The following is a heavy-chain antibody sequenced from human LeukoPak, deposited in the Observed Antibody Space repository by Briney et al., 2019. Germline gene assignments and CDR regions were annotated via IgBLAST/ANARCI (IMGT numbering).Heavy chain of an antibody. V-gene: IGHV4-59*01. D-gene: IGHD6-13*01. Sequence: SETLSLTCTVSGGSISSSYWSWIRLPPAPGQERIGYLEDSATTRYNPSLKSRVTISVDPSKFQFYLKLSSVTAADTAVYYCAGRGSSSWYYFDYWGQGTLVTVSS. CDR3: AGRGSSSWYYFDY. CDR1: GGSISSSY. J-gene: IGHJ4*02. CDR2: LEDSATT.